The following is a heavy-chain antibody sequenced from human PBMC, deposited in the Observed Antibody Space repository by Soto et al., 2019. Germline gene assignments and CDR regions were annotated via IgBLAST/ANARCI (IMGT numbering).Heavy chain of an antibody. J-gene: IGHJ6*02. V-gene: IGHV1-2*04. Sequence: ASVKVSCKASGYTFTGYYMHWVRQAPGQGLEWMGWINPNSGGTNYAQKFQGWVTMTRDTSISTAYMELSRLRSDDTAVYYCARGAIEGYYYYGMDVWGQGTTVTVSS. CDR2: INPNSGGT. CDR3: ARGAIEGYYYYGMDV. CDR1: GYTFTGYY.